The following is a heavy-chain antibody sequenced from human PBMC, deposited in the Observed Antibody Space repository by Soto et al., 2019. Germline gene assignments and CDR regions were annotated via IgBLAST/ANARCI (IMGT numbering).Heavy chain of an antibody. CDR3: ARDQRYYGSGYYYTEQ. CDR2: MSAFTGKA. J-gene: IGHJ1*01. CDR1: GYTFISYG. Sequence: ASVNVSCKASGYTFISYGISWVRQAPGQGLEWVGWMSAFTGKADYAQIFQDRVTMTTDTSTSTAYMELRSLRSDDTAVYYCARDQRYYGSGYYYTEQWGQGNLVNVSS. V-gene: IGHV1-18*04. D-gene: IGHD3-10*01.